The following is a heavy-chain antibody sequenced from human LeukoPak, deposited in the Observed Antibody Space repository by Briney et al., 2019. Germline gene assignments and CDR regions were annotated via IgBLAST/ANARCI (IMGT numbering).Heavy chain of an antibody. J-gene: IGHJ4*02. CDR3: AREYSGYDRFDY. D-gene: IGHD5-12*01. CDR1: GFIFSSYW. CDR2: IKQDGSEK. Sequence: PGMSLRLSCAASGFIFSSYWMTWVRQAPGKGLEWVANIKQDGSEKYYVDSVKGRFTISRDNAKNSLYLEMNSLRAEDTAVDYCAREYSGYDRFDYWGQGTLVTVSS. V-gene: IGHV3-7*05.